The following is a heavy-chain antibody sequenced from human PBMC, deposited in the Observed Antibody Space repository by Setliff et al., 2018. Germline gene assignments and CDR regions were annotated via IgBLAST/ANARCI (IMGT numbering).Heavy chain of an antibody. D-gene: IGHD3-10*01. CDR1: GLTFRTYA. CDR3: VTSTIIIYYFDF. CDR2: TTGSGGDR. Sequence: GESLKISCAASGLTFRTYAMSWVRQAPGKGLEWVSSTTGSGGDRDYADSVKGRFTISRDNSKNTLYLQMNSLRAEDTAVYYCVTSTIIIYYFDFWGQGTPVT. V-gene: IGHV3-23*01. J-gene: IGHJ4*02.